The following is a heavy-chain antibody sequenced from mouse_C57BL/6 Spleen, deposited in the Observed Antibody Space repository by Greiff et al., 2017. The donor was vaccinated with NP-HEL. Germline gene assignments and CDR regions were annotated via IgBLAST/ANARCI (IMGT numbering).Heavy chain of an antibody. CDR2: IRNKANGYTT. CDR1: GFTFTDYY. J-gene: IGHJ2*01. V-gene: IGHV7-3*01. Sequence: EVQGVESGGGLVQPGGSLSLSCAASGFTFTDYYMSWVRQPPGKALEWLGFIRNKANGYTTEYSASVKGRFTISRDNSQSILYLQMNALRAEDSATYYCARYRADYYFDYWGQGTTLTVSS. CDR3: ARYRADYYFDY.